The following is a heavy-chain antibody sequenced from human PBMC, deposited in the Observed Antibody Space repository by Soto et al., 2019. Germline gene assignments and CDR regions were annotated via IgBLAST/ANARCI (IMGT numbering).Heavy chain of an antibody. Sequence: ASVKVSCKASGYTFTGYYMHWVRQAPGQGLEWMGWINPNSGGTNYAQKFQGRVTMTRDTSISTAYMELSRLRSDDTAVYYCARETYDFWSGSYMDVWGQGTTVTVSS. J-gene: IGHJ6*02. V-gene: IGHV1-2*02. CDR1: GYTFTGYY. CDR3: ARETYDFWSGSYMDV. CDR2: INPNSGGT. D-gene: IGHD3-3*01.